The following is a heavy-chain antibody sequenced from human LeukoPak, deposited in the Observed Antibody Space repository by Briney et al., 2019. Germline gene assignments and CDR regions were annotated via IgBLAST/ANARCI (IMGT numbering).Heavy chain of an antibody. Sequence: ASVKVSCKASGYTFTSYGISWVRQAPGQGLEWMGWISAYNGNTNYAQKLQGRVTMTTDTSTSTAYMELRSLRSDDTAVYYCARVGITIFGVVTHNWFDPWGQGTLVTVPS. D-gene: IGHD3-3*01. V-gene: IGHV1-18*01. CDR1: GYTFTSYG. J-gene: IGHJ5*02. CDR3: ARVGITIFGVVTHNWFDP. CDR2: ISAYNGNT.